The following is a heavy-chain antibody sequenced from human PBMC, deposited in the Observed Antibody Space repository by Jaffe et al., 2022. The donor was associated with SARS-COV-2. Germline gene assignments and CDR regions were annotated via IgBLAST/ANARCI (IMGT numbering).Heavy chain of an antibody. Sequence: EVHLVQSGAEVRKPGESLRISCKADGYTFSKFWIGWVRQMPGKGLEWMGVIDAYDSDIRYSPSFRGQVTISIDKSISTVYLQWRSLQASDTATYYCARGSDYAWGTKAPLFDHWGQGTLVTVSS. V-gene: IGHV5-51*01. D-gene: IGHD3-16*01. CDR1: GYTFSKFW. CDR3: ARGSDYAWGTKAPLFDH. CDR2: IDAYDSDI. J-gene: IGHJ4*02.